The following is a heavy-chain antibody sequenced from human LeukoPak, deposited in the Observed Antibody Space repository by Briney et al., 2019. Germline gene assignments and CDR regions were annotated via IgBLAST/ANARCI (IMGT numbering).Heavy chain of an antibody. CDR3: ARGGPGLGDY. Sequence: SETLSLTCTVSGGSISSYYWSWIRQPPGKGLEWIGYIYYSGSTNYNPSLKSRVTISVDTSKNQFSLKLSSVTAADSAVYYCARGGPGLGDYWGQGTLVTVSS. J-gene: IGHJ4*02. D-gene: IGHD3-16*01. CDR2: IYYSGST. CDR1: GGSISSYY. V-gene: IGHV4-59*01.